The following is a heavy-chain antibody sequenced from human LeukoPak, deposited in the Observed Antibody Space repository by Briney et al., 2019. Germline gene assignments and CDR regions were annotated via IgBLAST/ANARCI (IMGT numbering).Heavy chain of an antibody. J-gene: IGHJ6*03. D-gene: IGHD3-9*01. CDR1: GGSISSGSYY. Sequence: SETLSLTCTVSGGSISSGSYYWTWIRQPPGKGLEWIGRIYTSGSTNYNPSLKSRVTISVDTSKNQFSLKLSSVTAADTAVYYCARRYYDILTGYYYYYMDVWGKGTTVTISS. CDR2: IYTSGST. CDR3: ARRYYDILTGYYYYYMDV. V-gene: IGHV4-61*02.